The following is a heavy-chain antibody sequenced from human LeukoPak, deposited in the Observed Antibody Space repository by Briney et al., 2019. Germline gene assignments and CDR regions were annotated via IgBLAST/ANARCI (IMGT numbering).Heavy chain of an antibody. J-gene: IGHJ3*02. D-gene: IGHD6-13*01. CDR3: ARDSGSWYDAFDI. V-gene: IGHV4-59*01. Sequence: PSETLSLTCTVSGGSLSSYYWSWIRQPPGKGLAGIGYIYYSGSTYYNPSLKSRVTISVDTSKNQFSLKLSSVTAADTAVYYCARDSGSWYDAFDIWGQGTMVTVSS. CDR1: GGSLSSYY. CDR2: IYYSGST.